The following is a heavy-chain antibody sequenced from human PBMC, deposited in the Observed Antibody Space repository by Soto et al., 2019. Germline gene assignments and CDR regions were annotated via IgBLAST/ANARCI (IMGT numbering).Heavy chain of an antibody. CDR1: GYTFTSYG. CDR3: ATYYYGSGSQDYYGMDV. D-gene: IGHD3-10*01. J-gene: IGHJ6*02. V-gene: IGHV1-18*01. Sequence: QVQLVQSGAEVKKPGASVKVSCKASGYTFTSYGISWVRQAPGQGLEWMGWISAYNGNTNYAQKLQGRVTMTTDTPTSTADMELRSLSSDDTAVYYCATYYYGSGSQDYYGMDVWGQGTTVTVSS. CDR2: ISAYNGNT.